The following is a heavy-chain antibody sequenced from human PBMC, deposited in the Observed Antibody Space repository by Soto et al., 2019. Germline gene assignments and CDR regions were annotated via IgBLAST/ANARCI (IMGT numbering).Heavy chain of an antibody. D-gene: IGHD3-22*01. J-gene: IGHJ1*01. CDR2: INPNSGGT. CDR3: ARGGGYYDSSGASVSEYFQH. Sequence: AAVKVSCKASGYTFTCYYMHWVRQAPGQGLEWMGWINPNSGGTNYAQKFQGWVTMTRDTSISTACMELSRLRSDDTAVYYCARGGGYYDSSGASVSEYFQHWGQGTLVTVS. CDR1: GYTFTCYY. V-gene: IGHV1-2*04.